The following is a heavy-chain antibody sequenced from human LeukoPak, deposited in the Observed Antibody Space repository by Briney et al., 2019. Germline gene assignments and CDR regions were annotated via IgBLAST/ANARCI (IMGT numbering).Heavy chain of an antibody. CDR2: ISSGGSTI. CDR3: ARDIADMPGRDSYGYDY. CDR1: GFTFSSYE. D-gene: IGHD5-18*01. J-gene: IGHJ4*02. Sequence: PGGSLRLSCAASGFTFSSYEMNWVRQAPGKGLEWVSYISSGGSTINYADSVKGRFTISRDNAKNSLYLQMNSLRAEDSAVYYCARDIADMPGRDSYGYDYWGQGTLVTVSS. V-gene: IGHV3-48*03.